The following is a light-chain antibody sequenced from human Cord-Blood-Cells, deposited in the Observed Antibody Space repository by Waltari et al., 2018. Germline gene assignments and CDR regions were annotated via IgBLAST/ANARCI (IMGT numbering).Light chain of an antibody. Sequence: DIVMTQSPDSLAVSLGERATSNCKYSQSVLYSANNKNYLAWYQQKPGQPPKLLIYWASTRESGVPDRFSGNGSGTDFTLTISSLQAEDVAVYYCQQYYSTPWTFGQGTKVEIK. J-gene: IGKJ1*01. V-gene: IGKV4-1*01. CDR2: WAS. CDR1: QSVLYSANNKNY. CDR3: QQYYSTPWT.